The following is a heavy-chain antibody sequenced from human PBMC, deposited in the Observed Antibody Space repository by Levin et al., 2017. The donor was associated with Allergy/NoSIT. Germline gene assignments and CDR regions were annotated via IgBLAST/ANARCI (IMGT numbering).Heavy chain of an antibody. J-gene: IGHJ6*02. CDR3: ARDSYGSYSSSWYYYYYYGMDG. V-gene: IGHV3-30*04. CDR2: ISYDGSNK. CDR1: GFTFSSYA. D-gene: IGHD6-13*01. Sequence: SCAASGFTFSSYAMHWVRQAPGKGLEWVAVISYDGSNKYYADSVKGRFTISRDNSKNTLYLQMNSLRAEDTAVYYCARDSYGSYSSSWYYYYYYGMDGWGQGTTVTVSS.